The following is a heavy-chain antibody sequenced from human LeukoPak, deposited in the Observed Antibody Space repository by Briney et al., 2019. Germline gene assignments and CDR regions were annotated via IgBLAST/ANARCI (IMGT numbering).Heavy chain of an antibody. CDR2: ISYDGSNK. CDR3: AKDILTGYYNVGDY. V-gene: IGHV3-30*18. J-gene: IGHJ4*02. CDR1: GFTFSSYG. Sequence: GGSLRLSCAASGFTFSSYGMHWVRQAPGKGLEWVAVISYDGSNKYYADSVKGRFTISRDNSKNPLYLQMNSLRAEDTAVYYCAKDILTGYYNVGDYWGQGTLVTVSS. D-gene: IGHD3-9*01.